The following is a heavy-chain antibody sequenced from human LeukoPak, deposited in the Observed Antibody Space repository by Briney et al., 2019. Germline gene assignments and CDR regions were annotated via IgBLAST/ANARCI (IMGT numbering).Heavy chain of an antibody. D-gene: IGHD3-22*01. CDR1: GGSISSSSYY. Sequence: SETLSLTCTVSGGSISSSSYYWGWIRQPPGKGLEWIGSIYYSGSTSYNPSLKSRVTISVDTSKNQFSLKLSSVTAADTAVYYCVRDHYYNSSGYTFRHWGQGTLVTVS. J-gene: IGHJ1*01. CDR3: VRDHYYNSSGYTFRH. CDR2: IYYSGST. V-gene: IGHV4-39*07.